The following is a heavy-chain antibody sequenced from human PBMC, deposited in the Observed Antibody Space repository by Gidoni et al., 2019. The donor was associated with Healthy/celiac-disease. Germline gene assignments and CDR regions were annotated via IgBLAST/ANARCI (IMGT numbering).Heavy chain of an antibody. CDR1: GGSICSSSYY. Sequence: QLQLQESGPGLVKPSETLSLTCTFSGGSICSSSYYLGWIRQPPGKGLEWIGSIYYSGSTYYNPSLKSRVTISVDTSKNQFSLKLSSVTAADTAVYYCARFKGTYDFWSGYSHNWFDPWGQGTLVTVSS. CDR3: ARFKGTYDFWSGYSHNWFDP. CDR2: IYYSGST. V-gene: IGHV4-39*01. D-gene: IGHD3-3*01. J-gene: IGHJ5*02.